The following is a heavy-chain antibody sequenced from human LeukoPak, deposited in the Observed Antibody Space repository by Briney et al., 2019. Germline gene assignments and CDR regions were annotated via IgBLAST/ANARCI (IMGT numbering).Heavy chain of an antibody. CDR1: GYTFTSYD. D-gene: IGHD5-18*01. Sequence: ASVKVSCKASGYTFTSYDINWVRQATGKGLEWMGWMNPNSGNTGYAQKFQGRVTITRNTSISTAYMELSSLRSEDTAVYYCARGRVDTAMVTGYYYYYMDVWGKGTTVTVSS. CDR3: ARGRVDTAMVTGYYYYYMDV. J-gene: IGHJ6*03. CDR2: MNPNSGNT. V-gene: IGHV1-8*03.